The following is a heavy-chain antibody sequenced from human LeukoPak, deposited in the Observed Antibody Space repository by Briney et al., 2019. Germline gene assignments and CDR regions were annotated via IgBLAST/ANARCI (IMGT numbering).Heavy chain of an antibody. D-gene: IGHD6-13*01. Sequence: QSGGSLRLSCAASGFTVSSYAMSWVRQAPGKGLEWVSTISGSGGSTYYADSVKGRFTISRDNSKNTLYLQMNSLRAEDTAVFYCAKQEAISNSWTDYWGQGTPVTVSS. CDR3: AKQEAISNSWTDY. CDR1: GFTVSSYA. J-gene: IGHJ4*02. CDR2: ISGSGGST. V-gene: IGHV3-23*01.